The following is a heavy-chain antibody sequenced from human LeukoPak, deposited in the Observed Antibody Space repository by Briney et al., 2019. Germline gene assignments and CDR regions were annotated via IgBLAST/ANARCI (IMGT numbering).Heavy chain of an antibody. Sequence: SETLSLTCAVYGGSFSGYYWSWIRQPPGKGLEWIGEINHSGSTNYNPSLKSRVTILVDTSKNQFSLKLSSVTAADTAVYYCARGPVGATYIDYWGQGTLVTVSS. V-gene: IGHV4-34*01. CDR3: ARGPVGATYIDY. CDR2: INHSGST. CDR1: GGSFSGYY. D-gene: IGHD1-26*01. J-gene: IGHJ4*02.